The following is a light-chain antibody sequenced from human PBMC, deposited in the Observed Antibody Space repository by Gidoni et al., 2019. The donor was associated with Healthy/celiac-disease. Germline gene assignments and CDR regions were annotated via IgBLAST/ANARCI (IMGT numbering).Light chain of an antibody. V-gene: IGKV1-5*03. CDR2: TAY. Sequence: DIEMTQSPSTLSASVGDRVTITCRASPSISSWLAWYQQKPGNAPKLLIYTAYSLASGVPSRFSGSGSGNEFTLTISSLQPDDFATYYCQQYNSYPWTFGQGTKVEIK. CDR3: QQYNSYPWT. CDR1: PSISSW. J-gene: IGKJ1*01.